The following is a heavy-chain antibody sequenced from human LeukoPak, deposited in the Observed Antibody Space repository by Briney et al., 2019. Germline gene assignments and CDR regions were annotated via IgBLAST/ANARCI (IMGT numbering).Heavy chain of an antibody. J-gene: IGHJ5*02. CDR1: GYAFTAFY. D-gene: IGHD6-13*01. CDR3: ARAHLIAAAGYNWFDP. CDR2: INPNSGAT. Sequence: ASVKVSCKASGYAFTAFYMHWVRQAPGQGLEWMGWINPNSGATNYAQKFQGRVTMTRDTSISTAYMELSRLRSDDTAVYYCARAHLIAAAGYNWFDPWGQGTLVTVSS. V-gene: IGHV1-2*02.